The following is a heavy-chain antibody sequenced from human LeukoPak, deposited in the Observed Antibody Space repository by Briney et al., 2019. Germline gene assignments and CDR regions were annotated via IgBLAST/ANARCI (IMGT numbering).Heavy chain of an antibody. CDR1: GGTFSSYA. CDR3: ARGRYCSSTSCSYGY. D-gene: IGHD2-2*01. CDR2: IIPIFGTA. V-gene: IGHV1-69*01. Sequence: SVKVSCKASGGTFSSYAISWVRQAPGQGLEWMGGIIPIFGTANYAQKFQGRVTITADESTSTAYMELSSLRSEDTAVYYCARGRYCSSTSCSYGYWGQGTLVTVSS. J-gene: IGHJ4*02.